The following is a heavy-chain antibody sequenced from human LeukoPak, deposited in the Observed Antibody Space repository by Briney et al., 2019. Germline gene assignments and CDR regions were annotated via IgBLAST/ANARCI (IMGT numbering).Heavy chain of an antibody. Sequence: SETLSHTCTVSGASVSSGGYYWSWIRQPPGKGLEWIGYIYYSGRTNFNPSLKSRVTISVDTSKNQFSLKVSSVTAADTAVYYCARRGGSGRSFDYWGQGTLVTVSS. D-gene: IGHD3-10*01. CDR2: IYYSGRT. J-gene: IGHJ4*02. V-gene: IGHV4-61*08. CDR3: ARRGGSGRSFDY. CDR1: GASVSSGGYY.